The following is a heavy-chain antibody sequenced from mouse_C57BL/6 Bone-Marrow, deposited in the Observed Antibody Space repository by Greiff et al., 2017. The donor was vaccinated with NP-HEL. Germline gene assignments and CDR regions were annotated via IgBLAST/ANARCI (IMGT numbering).Heavy chain of an antibody. CDR3: ARYGPLWLRRHYYFDY. D-gene: IGHD2-2*01. Sequence: QVQLKESGAELVRPGASVKLSCKASGYTFTDYYINWVKQRPGQGLEWIARIYPGSGNTYYNEKFKGKATLTAEKSSSTAYMQLSSLTSEDSAVYFCARYGPLWLRRHYYFDYWGQGTTLTVSS. V-gene: IGHV1-76*01. CDR1: GYTFTDYY. CDR2: IYPGSGNT. J-gene: IGHJ2*01.